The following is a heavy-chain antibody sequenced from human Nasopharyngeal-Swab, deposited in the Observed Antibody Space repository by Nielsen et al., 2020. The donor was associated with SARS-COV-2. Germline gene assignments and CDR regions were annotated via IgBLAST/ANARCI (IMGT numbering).Heavy chain of an antibody. Sequence: GESLKISCVASGFTFSSHAMSWVRQAPGKGLEWVSGLIENGVDTYYAESVKGRFTASRDNSRNTLYLQMNSLRAEDTALYYCAKTQFILDWADYWGQGTLVTVSS. D-gene: IGHD3-3*02. J-gene: IGHJ4*02. CDR3: AKTQFILDWADY. V-gene: IGHV3-23*01. CDR1: GFTFSSHA. CDR2: LIENGVDT.